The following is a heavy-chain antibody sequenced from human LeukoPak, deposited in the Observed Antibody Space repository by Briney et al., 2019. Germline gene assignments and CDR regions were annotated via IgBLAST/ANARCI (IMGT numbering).Heavy chain of an antibody. CDR2: IYYSGST. J-gene: IGHJ5*02. Sequence: SETLSLTCTVSGGSISSSSYYWGWIRQPPGKGLEWIGSIYYSGSTYYNPSLKGRVTISVDTSKNQFSLKLSSVTAADTAVYYCARERTTMVRGVIKGAWFDPWGQGTLVTVSS. D-gene: IGHD3-10*01. V-gene: IGHV4-39*07. CDR1: GGSISSSSYY. CDR3: ARERTTMVRGVIKGAWFDP.